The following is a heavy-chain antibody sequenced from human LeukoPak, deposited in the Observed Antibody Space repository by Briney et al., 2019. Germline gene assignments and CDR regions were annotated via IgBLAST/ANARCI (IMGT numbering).Heavy chain of an antibody. V-gene: IGHV1-18*01. D-gene: IGHD2-15*01. J-gene: IGHJ4*02. CDR2: ISAYNGNT. CDR1: GYTFTSYG. CDR3: ARGRYCSGGSCQPLIDY. Sequence: WASVKVSCKASGYTFTSYGISWVRQAPGQGLEWMGWISAYNGNTNYAQKLQGRVTMTTDTSTSTAYMELRSLRSDDTAVYYCARGRYCSGGSCQPLIDYWGQGTLVTVAS.